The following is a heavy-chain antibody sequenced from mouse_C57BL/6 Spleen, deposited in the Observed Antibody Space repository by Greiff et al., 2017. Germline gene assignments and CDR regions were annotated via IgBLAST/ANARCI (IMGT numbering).Heavy chain of an antibody. CDR2: ISYDGSN. J-gene: IGHJ2*01. CDR1: GYSITSGYY. V-gene: IGHV3-6*01. CDR3: ARDYFDY. Sequence: DVKLQESGPGLVKPSQSLSLTCSVTGYSITSGYYWNWIRHFPGNKLEWMGYISYDGSNNYNPSLKNRISITRDTSKNQFFLKLNSVTTEDTATYYCARDYFDYWGKGTTLPVPS.